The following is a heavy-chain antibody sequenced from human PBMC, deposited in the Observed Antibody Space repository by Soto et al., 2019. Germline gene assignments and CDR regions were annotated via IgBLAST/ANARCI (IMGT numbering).Heavy chain of an antibody. Sequence: GGSLRLSCAASGFTFSTYSMNWVRQAPGKGLEWVSSISSSSNYMFYADSVRGRFTISRDNAKNSLYLQMNSLRAEDTAVYYCASFHSYDSTASTLHHWGQGSLVTVSS. CDR3: ASFHSYDSTASTLHH. CDR2: ISSSSNYM. J-gene: IGHJ1*01. V-gene: IGHV3-21*01. CDR1: GFTFSTYS. D-gene: IGHD3-22*01.